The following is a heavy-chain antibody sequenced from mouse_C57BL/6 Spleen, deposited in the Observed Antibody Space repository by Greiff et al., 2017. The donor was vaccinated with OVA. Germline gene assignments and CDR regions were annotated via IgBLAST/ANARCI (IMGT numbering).Heavy chain of an antibody. D-gene: IGHD1-1*01. V-gene: IGHV5-16*01. CDR3: ARDRDYYGSSPYWYFDV. Sequence: EVMLVESEGGLVQPGSSMKLSCTASGFTFSDYYMAWVRQVPEKGLEWVANINYDGSSTYYLDSLKSRFIISRDNAKNILYLQMSSLKSEDTATYYCARDRDYYGSSPYWYFDVWGTGTTVTVSS. CDR2: INYDGSST. J-gene: IGHJ1*03. CDR1: GFTFSDYY.